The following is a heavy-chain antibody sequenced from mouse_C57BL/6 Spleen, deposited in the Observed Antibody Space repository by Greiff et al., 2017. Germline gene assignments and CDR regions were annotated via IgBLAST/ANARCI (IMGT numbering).Heavy chain of an antibody. V-gene: IGHV1-82*01. J-gene: IGHJ2*01. Sequence: QVQLQQYGPELVKPGASVKISCKASGYAFSSSWMNWVKQRPGKGLEWIGRIYPGDGDTNYNGKFKGKATLTADKSSSTAYMQLSSLTSEDSAVYVCASSYYGSSGDYWGQGTTLTVSS. CDR1: GYAFSSSW. CDR2: IYPGDGDT. D-gene: IGHD1-1*01. CDR3: ASSYYGSSGDY.